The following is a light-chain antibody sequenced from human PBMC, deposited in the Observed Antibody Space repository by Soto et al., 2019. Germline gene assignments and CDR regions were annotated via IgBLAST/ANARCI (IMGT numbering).Light chain of an antibody. Sequence: DIQMTQSPSSLSASVGDRVTITCQASQDINNYLNWYQQKSGKAPKLLIYDTSKLETGVPSRFSGSGSGTDFTFTISSLQAADIATYYCQQYDNSLTFGGGTKVEIK. CDR1: QDINNY. CDR3: QQYDNSLT. V-gene: IGKV1-33*01. CDR2: DTS. J-gene: IGKJ4*01.